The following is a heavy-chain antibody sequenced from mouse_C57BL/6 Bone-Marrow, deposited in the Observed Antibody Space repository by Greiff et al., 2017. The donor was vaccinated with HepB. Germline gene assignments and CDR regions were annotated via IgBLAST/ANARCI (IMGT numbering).Heavy chain of an antibody. J-gene: IGHJ1*03. CDR2: IYPRDGST. CDR1: GYTFTSYD. CDR3: ARRTGSLYYGYDEYFDV. V-gene: IGHV1-85*01. D-gene: IGHD2-2*01. Sequence: QVQLQQSGPELVKPGASVKLSCKASGYTFTSYDINWVKQRPGQGLEWIGWIYPRDGSTKYNEKFKGKATLTVDTSSSTAYMELHSLTSEDSAVYFCARRTGSLYYGYDEYFDVWGTGTTVTVSS.